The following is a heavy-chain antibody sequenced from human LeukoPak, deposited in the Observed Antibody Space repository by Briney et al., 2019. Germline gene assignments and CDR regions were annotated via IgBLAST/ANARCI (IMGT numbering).Heavy chain of an antibody. J-gene: IGHJ4*02. CDR3: ARGGFRVVVPAAIPED. D-gene: IGHD2-2*02. V-gene: IGHV3-33*08. CDR2: IWYDGSNK. Sequence: GGSLRLSCTASGFTFNTYTMNWVRQAPGKGLEWVAVIWYDGSNKYYADSVKGRFTISRDNSKNTLYLQMNSLRAEDTAVYYCARGGFRVVVPAAIPEDWGQGTLVTVSS. CDR1: GFTFNTYT.